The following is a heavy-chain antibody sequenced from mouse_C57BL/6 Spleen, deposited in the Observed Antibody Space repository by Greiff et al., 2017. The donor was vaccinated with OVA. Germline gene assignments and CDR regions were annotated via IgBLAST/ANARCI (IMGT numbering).Heavy chain of an antibody. V-gene: IGHV1-80*01. CDR2: IYPGDGDT. CDR1: GYAFSSYW. Sequence: QVQLKESGAELVKPGASVKISCKASGYAFSSYWMNWVKQRPGKGLEWIGQIYPGDGDTNYNGKFKGKATLTADKSSSTAYMQLSSLTSEDSAVYFCARSGGSSLYWYFDVWGTGTTVTVSS. D-gene: IGHD1-1*01. CDR3: ARSGGSSLYWYFDV. J-gene: IGHJ1*03.